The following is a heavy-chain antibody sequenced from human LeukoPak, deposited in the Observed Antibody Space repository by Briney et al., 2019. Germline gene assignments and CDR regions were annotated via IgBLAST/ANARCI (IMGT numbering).Heavy chain of an antibody. CDR2: ISGSASST. J-gene: IGHJ5*01. Sequence: GGSLRLSCAASGFTFSNYAMSWVRQAPGKGLEWVSSISGSASSTYHADSVKGRFTISRDNSKNTLYLQMNSLRADDKAIYYCTRAITYFYGSVTYDWFDSWGQGTRVTVSS. CDR3: TRAITYFYGSVTYDWFDS. V-gene: IGHV3-23*01. CDR1: GFTFSNYA. D-gene: IGHD3-10*01.